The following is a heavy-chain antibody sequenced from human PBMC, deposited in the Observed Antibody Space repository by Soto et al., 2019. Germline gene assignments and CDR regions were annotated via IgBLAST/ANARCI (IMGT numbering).Heavy chain of an antibody. CDR1: GFTFSSYA. Sequence: PGGSLRLSCAASGFTFSSYAMHWVRQAPGKGLEWVAVISYDGSNKYYADSVKGRFTISRDNSKNTLYLQMNSLRAEDTAVYYCARGGSGYLNHFDYWGQGTLVTVSS. V-gene: IGHV3-30-3*01. D-gene: IGHD3-22*01. J-gene: IGHJ4*02. CDR2: ISYDGSNK. CDR3: ARGGSGYLNHFDY.